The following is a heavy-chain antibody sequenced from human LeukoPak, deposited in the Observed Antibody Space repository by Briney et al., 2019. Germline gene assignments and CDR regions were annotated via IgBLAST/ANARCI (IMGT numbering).Heavy chain of an antibody. V-gene: IGHV3-30*04. CDR3: ARGRDGYNYGGFDY. CDR2: ISFDGSNK. Sequence: GGTLRLSCAASGFTFSNYPMHWVRQAPGKGLEWVAVISFDGSNKYYADSVKGRFTISRDTSRNTLNLQMNSLRAEDTAVYYCARGRDGYNYGGFDYWGKGTLVTVSS. CDR1: GFTFSNYP. J-gene: IGHJ4*02. D-gene: IGHD5-24*01.